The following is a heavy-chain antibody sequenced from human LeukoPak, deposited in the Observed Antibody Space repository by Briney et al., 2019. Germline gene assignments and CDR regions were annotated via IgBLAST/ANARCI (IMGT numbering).Heavy chain of an antibody. CDR2: IYYSGST. V-gene: IGHV4-39*07. CDR3: ARSYGVQ. D-gene: IGHD4-17*01. CDR1: GGSISSSSYY. J-gene: IGHJ4*02. Sequence: PSETLSLTCTVSGGSISSSSYYWGWIRQPPGKGLEWIGNIYYSGSTYYNPSLKSRVTISVDTSKNQFSLKLSSVTATDTAVYYCARSYGVQWGQGTLVTVSS.